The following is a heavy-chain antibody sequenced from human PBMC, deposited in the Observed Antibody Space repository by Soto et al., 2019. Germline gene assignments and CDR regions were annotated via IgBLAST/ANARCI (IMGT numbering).Heavy chain of an antibody. CDR2: INPGNSET. Sequence: GESLKISCQVSGYSFINYWIGWVRQMPGKVLEWMAIINPGNSETRYSPAFQGQVTISADKSITTTYLQWDSLKASDTAMYYCARPDNNYVASWGQGXLVTVYS. D-gene: IGHD2-15*01. V-gene: IGHV5-51*01. CDR1: GYSFINYW. CDR3: ARPDNNYVAS. J-gene: IGHJ4*02.